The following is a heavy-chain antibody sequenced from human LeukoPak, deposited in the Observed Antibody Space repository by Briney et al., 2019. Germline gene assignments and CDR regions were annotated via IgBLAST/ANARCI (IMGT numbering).Heavy chain of an antibody. Sequence: PGGSLRLSCAASGFTVSSNYMSWVRQAPGKGLEWVSVIYGGGRTYYADSVKGRFTISRDSSKNTLYLQMNSLRAEDTAVYYCARGPLGDCSGSSCYPYFDYWGQGTLVTVSS. J-gene: IGHJ4*02. CDR3: ARGPLGDCSGSSCYPYFDY. CDR2: IYGGGRT. D-gene: IGHD2-15*01. V-gene: IGHV3-53*01. CDR1: GFTVSSNY.